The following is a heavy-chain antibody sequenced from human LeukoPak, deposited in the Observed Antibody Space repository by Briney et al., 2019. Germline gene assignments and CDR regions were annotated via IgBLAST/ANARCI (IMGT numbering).Heavy chain of an antibody. Sequence: SETLSLTCTLSGGSISNYYWSWIRQPPGKGLEWIGYIYHSESTNYNPSLKSRVTISVDTSTNQFFLKLNFVTAADTAVYFCARGHRTSWGGGYAFDKWGRGTMVTVSS. D-gene: IGHD3-16*01. V-gene: IGHV4-59*01. CDR1: GGSISNYY. CDR2: IYHSEST. CDR3: ARGHRTSWGGGYAFDK. J-gene: IGHJ3*02.